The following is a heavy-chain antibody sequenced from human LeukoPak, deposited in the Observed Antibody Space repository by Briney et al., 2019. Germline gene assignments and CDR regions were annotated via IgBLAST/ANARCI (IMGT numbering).Heavy chain of an antibody. CDR1: GYTFTSYD. CDR2: MNPNSGNT. V-gene: IGHV1-8*01. Sequence: GASVRVSCKTSGYTFTSYDINWVRQTTGQGLEWMGWMNPNSGNTGYAQKFQGSVTMTRNTSIRTAYMELSSLRSEDTGVYYCARVGGGDAFDIWGQGTMVTVPS. D-gene: IGHD3-16*01. J-gene: IGHJ3*02. CDR3: ARVGGGDAFDI.